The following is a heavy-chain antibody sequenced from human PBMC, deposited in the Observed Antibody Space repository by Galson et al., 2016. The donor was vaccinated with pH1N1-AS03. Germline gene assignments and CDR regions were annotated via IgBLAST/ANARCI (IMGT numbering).Heavy chain of an antibody. Sequence: SVKVSCKASGYSFINYAIHWVRQAPGQRLEWMGWLNSTSGNTEYSQKFQGRVTITRDTSAGTASMELSSLRSEDTAVYYCAKVGIVIRSGLYGRFDYWGQGTLVTVSS. V-gene: IGHV1-3*01. CDR1: GYSFINYA. D-gene: IGHD6-19*01. CDR2: LNSTSGNT. J-gene: IGHJ4*02. CDR3: AKVGIVIRSGLYGRFDY.